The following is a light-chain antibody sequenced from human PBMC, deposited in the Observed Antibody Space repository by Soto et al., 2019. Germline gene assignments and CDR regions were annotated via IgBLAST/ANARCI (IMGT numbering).Light chain of an antibody. CDR2: EVS. V-gene: IGLV2-23*02. CDR3: YSYARSGSYV. CDR1: SSDVGTYNL. J-gene: IGLJ1*01. Sequence: QSVLTQPASVSGSPGQSITISCTGTSSDVGTYNLVSWHQQHPGKAPKLMIYEVSKRPSGVSTRFSGSKSGNTASLTISGLQAEDEADYYCYSYARSGSYVFGTGTKVTVL.